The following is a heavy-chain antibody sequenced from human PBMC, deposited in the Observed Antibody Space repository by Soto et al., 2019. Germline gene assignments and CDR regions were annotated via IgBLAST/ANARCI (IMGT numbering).Heavy chain of an antibody. CDR3: AREPAAGDWFDP. CDR2: INTYNGNT. J-gene: IGHJ5*02. CDR1: GYSFTSYG. D-gene: IGHD6-13*01. V-gene: IGHV1-18*01. Sequence: QVQLVQSGAEVKKPGASVKVSCKASGYSFTSYGITWVRQAPGQGLEWMGWINTYNGNTNYAQKLQGRVTMTTDTSTSTAYMERRSLRSDDTAVYYCAREPAAGDWFDPWGQGTLVTVSS.